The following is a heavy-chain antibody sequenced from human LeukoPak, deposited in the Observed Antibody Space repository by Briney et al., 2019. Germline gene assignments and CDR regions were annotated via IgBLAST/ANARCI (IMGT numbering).Heavy chain of an antibody. CDR1: VYSFNSYS. J-gene: IGHJ5*01. CDR3: ARVDGYSGNHFRLCDS. V-gene: IGHV1-46*02. CDR2: INPSAGGT. D-gene: IGHD1-26*01. Sequence: GASVKVSCKASVYSFNSYSIHWVRQTPGQGLEWMGGINPSAGGTRYAQTFQGSITWPRDTSTSTVYMDLSSLSPEDTAVYYCARVDGYSGNHFRLCDSWGQGTLVTVSS.